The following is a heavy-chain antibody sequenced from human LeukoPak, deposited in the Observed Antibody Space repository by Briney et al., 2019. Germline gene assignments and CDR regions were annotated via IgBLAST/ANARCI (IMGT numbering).Heavy chain of an antibody. V-gene: IGHV3-74*01. CDR2: IKSDGRST. J-gene: IGHJ1*01. D-gene: IGHD4-17*01. Sequence: GGSLRLSCAASGFTFSSYWMHWVRQAPGKGLVWVSRIKSDGRSTSYADSVKGRFTISRDNAKNTLCLQMNSLRAEDTAVYYCARDTDYGDYGDFQHWGQGTLVTVSS. CDR3: ARDTDYGDYGDFQH. CDR1: GFTFSSYW.